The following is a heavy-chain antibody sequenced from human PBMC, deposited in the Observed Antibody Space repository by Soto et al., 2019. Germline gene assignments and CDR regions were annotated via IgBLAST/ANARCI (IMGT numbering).Heavy chain of an antibody. CDR1: GFSLSTSGVG. V-gene: IGHV2-5*02. J-gene: IGHJ4*02. CDR3: AHTFLFWVLLSSPYSFDF. D-gene: IGHD3-10*01. Sequence: SGPTLVNPTQTLRLTCTISGFSLSTSGVGVGWIRQPPGKALEWLALIYWDDDKRYRPSLKHRLTITKDTSEDQVVLTMTNVDPVDTATYYCAHTFLFWVLLSSPYSFDFWCQGALLSVFS. CDR2: IYWDDDK.